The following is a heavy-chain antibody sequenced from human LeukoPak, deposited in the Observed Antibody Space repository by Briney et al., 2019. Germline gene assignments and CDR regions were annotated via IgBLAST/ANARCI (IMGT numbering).Heavy chain of an antibody. CDR1: GGTFSSYA. Sequence: GASVTVSCKASGGTFSSYAISWVRQAPGQGLEWMGGIIPIFGTANYAQKFQGRVTITADESTSPAYMGLSSLRSEDTAVYYCATALAIVGATPDAFDIWGQGTMVTVSS. V-gene: IGHV1-69*13. J-gene: IGHJ3*02. CDR2: IIPIFGTA. CDR3: ATALAIVGATPDAFDI. D-gene: IGHD1-26*01.